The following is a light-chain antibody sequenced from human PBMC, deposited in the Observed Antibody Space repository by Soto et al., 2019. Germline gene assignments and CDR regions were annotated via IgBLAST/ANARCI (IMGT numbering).Light chain of an antibody. CDR1: SSDVGGYNY. CDR2: EVS. CDR3: SSYTSSNTLFIV. V-gene: IGLV2-14*01. J-gene: IGLJ1*01. Sequence: QSALTQPASVSGSPGQSITISCTGTSSDVGGYNYVSWYQQHPGKAPKLMIYEVSNRPSGVSNRFSGSKSGNTASLTISGLQAEDEADYYCSSYTSSNTLFIVFGTGTKLTVL.